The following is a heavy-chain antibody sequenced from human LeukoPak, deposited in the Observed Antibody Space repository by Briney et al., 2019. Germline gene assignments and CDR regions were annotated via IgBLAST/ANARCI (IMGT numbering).Heavy chain of an antibody. CDR1: GFSFSSYG. Sequence: GGSLRLSCTASGFSFSSYGMHWVRQAPGKGLEWVAVISYGGSNKYYGDSMKGRFTISRDNFKDTLTLQMNSLRAEDTAVYYCAKEVYSRSVFEHWGQGALVAVSS. CDR3: AKEVYSRSVFEH. D-gene: IGHD6-6*01. V-gene: IGHV3-30*18. J-gene: IGHJ4*02. CDR2: ISYGGSNK.